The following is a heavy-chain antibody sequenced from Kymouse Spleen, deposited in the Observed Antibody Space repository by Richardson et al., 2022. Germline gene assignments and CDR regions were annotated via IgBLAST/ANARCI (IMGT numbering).Heavy chain of an antibody. Sequence: QLQLQESGPGLVKPSETLSLTCTVSGGSISSSSYYWGWIRQPPGKGLEWIGSIYYSGSTYYNPSLKSRVTISVDTSKNQFSLKLSSVTAADTAVYYCARKATMVRRHYYYGMDVWGQGTTVTVSS. V-gene: IGHV4-39*01. CDR3: ARKATMVRRHYYYGMDV. CDR1: GGSISSSSYY. J-gene: IGHJ6*02. CDR2: IYYSGST. D-gene: IGHD3-10*01.